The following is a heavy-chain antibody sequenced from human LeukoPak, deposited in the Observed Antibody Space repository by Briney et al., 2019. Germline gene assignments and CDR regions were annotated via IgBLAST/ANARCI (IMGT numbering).Heavy chain of an antibody. V-gene: IGHV4-59*01. CDR1: GGSISSYY. CDR3: AREDSSSWYVRYLDY. D-gene: IGHD6-13*01. CDR2: IYYSGST. Sequence: PSETLSLTCTVSGGSISSYYWSWIRQPPGKGLEWIGYIYYSGSTNYNPSLKSRVTISVDTSKNQFSLKLSSVTAADTAVYYCAREDSSSWYVRYLDYWGQGTLVTVSS. J-gene: IGHJ4*02.